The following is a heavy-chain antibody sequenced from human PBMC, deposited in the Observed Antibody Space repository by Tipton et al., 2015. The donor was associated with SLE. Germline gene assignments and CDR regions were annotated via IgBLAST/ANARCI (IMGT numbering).Heavy chain of an antibody. Sequence: SLRLSCAASGFTFFTYAMHWVRQAPGKGLEWVAVISYDGSNKYYADSVKGRFTISRDNSKNTLYVQMNSLRAEDTAVYYCAKDYNHDNADYNWGQGTLVIVSS. J-gene: IGHJ4*02. CDR2: ISYDGSNK. CDR3: AKDYNHDNADYN. CDR1: GFTFFTYA. D-gene: IGHD4-17*01. V-gene: IGHV3-30*04.